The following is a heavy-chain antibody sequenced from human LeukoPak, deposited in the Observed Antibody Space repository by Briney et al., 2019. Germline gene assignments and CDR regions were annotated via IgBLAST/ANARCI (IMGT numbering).Heavy chain of an antibody. Sequence: SETLSLTCTVSGGSISSSSYYWGWIRQPPGTGLEWIGSIYYSGSTYYNPSLKSRVTISVDTSKNQFSLKLSSVTAADTAVYYCARHNRGVVVVWGQGTLVTVSS. CDR1: GGSISSSSYY. D-gene: IGHD2-15*01. J-gene: IGHJ4*02. V-gene: IGHV4-39*01. CDR3: ARHNRGVVVV. CDR2: IYYSGST.